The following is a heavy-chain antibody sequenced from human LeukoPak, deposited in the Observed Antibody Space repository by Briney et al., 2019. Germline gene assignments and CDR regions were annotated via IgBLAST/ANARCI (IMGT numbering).Heavy chain of an antibody. CDR1: GGSFSGYY. CDR3: ARGWNRMVRGVIGY. CDR2: INHSGST. Sequence: SETVSLTCAVYGGSFSGYYWSWIRQPPGKGLEWIGEINHSGSTNYNPSLKSRVTISVDTSKNQFSLKLSSVTAADTAVYYCARGWNRMVRGVIGYWGQGTLVTVSS. V-gene: IGHV4-34*01. J-gene: IGHJ4*02. D-gene: IGHD3-10*01.